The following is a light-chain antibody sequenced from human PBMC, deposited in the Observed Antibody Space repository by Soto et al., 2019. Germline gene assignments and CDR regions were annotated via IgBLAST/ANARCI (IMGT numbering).Light chain of an antibody. CDR3: QQYNSNPWT. Sequence: DIQMTQSPSTLSASVGDRVTITCRASQNLNNWLAWFQQKPGKAPTLLIYKASGLESGVPSRFSGSGSGTEFTLTISSLQPDDFSTYYCQQYNSNPWTFGQGTKVEIK. CDR1: QNLNNW. J-gene: IGKJ1*01. CDR2: KAS. V-gene: IGKV1-5*03.